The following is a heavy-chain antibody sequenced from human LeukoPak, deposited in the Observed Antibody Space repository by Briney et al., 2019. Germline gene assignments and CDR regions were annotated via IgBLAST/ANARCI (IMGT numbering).Heavy chain of an antibody. Sequence: SETLSLTCTVSGGSISSYYWSWIRQPPGKGLEWIGYIYYSGSTNYNPSLKSRVTISVDTSKNQFSLKLSSVTAADTAVYYCARHSTASRDYGMGVWGQGTTVTVSS. D-gene: IGHD2/OR15-2a*01. V-gene: IGHV4-59*08. CDR3: ARHSTASRDYGMGV. J-gene: IGHJ6*02. CDR2: IYYSGST. CDR1: GGSISSYY.